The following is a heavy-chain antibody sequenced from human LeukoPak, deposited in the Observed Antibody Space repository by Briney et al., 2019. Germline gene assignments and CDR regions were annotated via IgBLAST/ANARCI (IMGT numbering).Heavy chain of an antibody. D-gene: IGHD6-13*01. J-gene: IGHJ4*02. Sequence: ASVKVSCKASVYTFTSYGISWVRQAPGQGLEWMGWISAYNGNANYSQKLQVRVTITTDTSTRTAYMELRSLRSDDTAVYYCATTPIAAAGYFDYWGQGTLVTVSS. V-gene: IGHV1-18*01. CDR1: VYTFTSYG. CDR3: ATTPIAAAGYFDY. CDR2: ISAYNGNA.